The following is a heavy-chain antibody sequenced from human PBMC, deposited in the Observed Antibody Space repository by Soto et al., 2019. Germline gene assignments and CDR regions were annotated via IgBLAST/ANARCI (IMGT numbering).Heavy chain of an antibody. CDR1: GFTFSDYY. CDR3: ARFGQQLEQYNWFDP. Sequence: GGSLRLSCAASGFTFSDYYMSWIRQAPGKGLEWVSYISSSSSYTNYADSVKGRFTISRDNAKNSLYLQMNSLRAEDTAVYYCARFGQQLEQYNWFDPWGQGTLVTVSS. J-gene: IGHJ5*02. CDR2: ISSSSSYT. V-gene: IGHV3-11*06. D-gene: IGHD6-13*01.